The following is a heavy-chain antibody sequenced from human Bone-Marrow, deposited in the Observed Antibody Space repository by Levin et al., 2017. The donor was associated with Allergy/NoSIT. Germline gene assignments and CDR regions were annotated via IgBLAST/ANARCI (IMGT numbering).Heavy chain of an antibody. Sequence: PSETLSLTCAVYGGSFSGYYWSWIRQPPGKGLEWIGEINHSGSTNYNPSLKSRVTISVDTSKNQFSLKLSSVTAADTAVYYCARLAAAAPTDDYWGQGTLVTVSS. CDR3: ARLAAAAPTDDY. V-gene: IGHV4-34*01. J-gene: IGHJ4*02. D-gene: IGHD6-13*01. CDR2: INHSGST. CDR1: GGSFSGYY.